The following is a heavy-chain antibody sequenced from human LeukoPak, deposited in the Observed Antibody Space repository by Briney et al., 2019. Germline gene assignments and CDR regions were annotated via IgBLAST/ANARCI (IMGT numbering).Heavy chain of an antibody. V-gene: IGHV3-21*01. J-gene: IGHJ4*02. CDR1: GFTFSSYN. CDR2: ISSSSSYI. CDR3: ARAPTFSGWFDY. Sequence: GSLRLSCAASGFTFSSYNMNWVRQAPGKGLEWVSSISSSSSYIYYADSVKGRFTISRDNAKNSLYLQMNSLRVEDTAVYYCARAPTFSGWFDYWGQGTLVTVSS. D-gene: IGHD6-19*01.